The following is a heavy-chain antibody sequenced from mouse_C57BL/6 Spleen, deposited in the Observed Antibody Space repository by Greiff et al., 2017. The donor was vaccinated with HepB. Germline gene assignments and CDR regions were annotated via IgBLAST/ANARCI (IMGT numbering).Heavy chain of an antibody. Sequence: QVQLQQSGAELVRPGASVTLSCKASGYTFTDYEMHWVKQTPVQGLEWIGAIDPETGGTAYNQKFKGKAILTADKSSSTAYMELRSLTSEDSAVYYCTRRGAYAMDYWGQGTSVTVSS. J-gene: IGHJ4*01. V-gene: IGHV1-15*01. CDR2: IDPETGGT. CDR1: GYTFTDYE. CDR3: TRRGAYAMDY.